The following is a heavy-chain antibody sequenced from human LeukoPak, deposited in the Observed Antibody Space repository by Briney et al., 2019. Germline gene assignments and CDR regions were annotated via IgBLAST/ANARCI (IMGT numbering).Heavy chain of an antibody. V-gene: IGHV3-23*01. Sequence: GGSLRLSCAASGFTFSNYATNWVRQAPGKGLEWVSGISGSGDSTYYAASVKGRFTISRDNSKNTLYLQVNSLRAEDTAVYYCARAGDDSSGYYYGPTSYYYYGMDVWGQGTTVTVSS. CDR3: ARAGDDSSGYYYGPTSYYYYGMDV. CDR1: GFTFSNYA. D-gene: IGHD3-22*01. CDR2: ISGSGDST. J-gene: IGHJ6*02.